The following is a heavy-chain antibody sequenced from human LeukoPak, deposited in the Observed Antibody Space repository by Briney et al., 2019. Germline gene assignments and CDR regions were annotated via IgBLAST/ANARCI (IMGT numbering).Heavy chain of an antibody. V-gene: IGHV3-23*01. CDR2: ISGSGGST. Sequence: GGSLRLSCAASGFTFSSYAMSWVRQAPGKGLEWVSAISGSGGSTCYADSVKGRFTISRDNSKNTLYLQMNSLRAEDTAVYYCAKDSSQLRRPNAFDIWGQGTMVTVSS. CDR1: GFTFSSYA. CDR3: AKDSSQLRRPNAFDI. D-gene: IGHD2-2*01. J-gene: IGHJ3*02.